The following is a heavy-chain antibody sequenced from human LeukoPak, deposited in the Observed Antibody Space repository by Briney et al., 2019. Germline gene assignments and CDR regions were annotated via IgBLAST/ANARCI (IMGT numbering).Heavy chain of an antibody. D-gene: IGHD5-24*01. CDR3: ATAITDGAFDY. J-gene: IGHJ4*02. CDR2: IWYDGSNK. Sequence: GGSLRLSCAASGFTFSSCGMHWVRQAPGKGLEWVAVIWYDGSNKYSADSVKGRFTISRDNSKNTLYLQMNSLRAEDTAMYYCATAITDGAFDYWGQGTLVTVSS. V-gene: IGHV3-33*01. CDR1: GFTFSSCG.